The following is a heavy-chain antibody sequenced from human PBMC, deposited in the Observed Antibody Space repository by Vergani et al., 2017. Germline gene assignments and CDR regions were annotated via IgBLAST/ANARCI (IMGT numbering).Heavy chain of an antibody. Sequence: VQLVESGGGVVQPGGSLRLSCAASGFSFSSYSMNWVRQASGKGLEWVASISGSSSYVFYRDSVEGRFTITRDNAKKSVYLQMNSLRAEDTAMYFCARGLWDCTHIRCSPPSYWGQGTQVTVSS. V-gene: IGHV3-21*02. CDR3: ARGLWDCTHIRCSPPSY. J-gene: IGHJ4*02. D-gene: IGHD2-8*01. CDR1: GFSFSSYS. CDR2: ISGSSSYV.